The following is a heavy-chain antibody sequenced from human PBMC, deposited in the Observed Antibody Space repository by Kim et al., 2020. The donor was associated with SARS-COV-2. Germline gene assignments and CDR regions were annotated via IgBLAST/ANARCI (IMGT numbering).Heavy chain of an antibody. D-gene: IGHD3-16*01. Sequence: GGSLRLSCVASGFTFSSYWMHWVRQAPGKGLVWVSRVNSDGSSTSYADSVKGRFTISRDNSRNTLYLQMNSLRAEDTAVYYCASLSTGYVWNKFGYWGQGALVTLSS. CDR1: GFTFSSYW. CDR2: VNSDGSST. V-gene: IGHV3-74*01. CDR3: ASLSTGYVWNKFGY. J-gene: IGHJ4*02.